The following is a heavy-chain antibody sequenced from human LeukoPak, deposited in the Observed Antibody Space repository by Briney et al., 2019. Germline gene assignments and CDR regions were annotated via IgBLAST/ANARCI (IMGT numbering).Heavy chain of an antibody. D-gene: IGHD3-22*01. CDR2: INEGGSEK. Sequence: PGGSLRLSCAASGFTFSNYWMSWVRQAPGKGLDWVAKINEGGSEKHHADSVKGRFTISRDNSKNTLYLQMNSLRAEDTAVYYCAKGDSGYYYDSSGYYSYWGQGTLVTVSS. CDR3: AKGDSGYYYDSSGYYSY. J-gene: IGHJ4*02. V-gene: IGHV3-7*02. CDR1: GFTFSNYW.